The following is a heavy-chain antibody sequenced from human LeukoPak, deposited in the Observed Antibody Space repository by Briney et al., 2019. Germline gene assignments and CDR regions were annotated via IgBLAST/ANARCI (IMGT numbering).Heavy chain of an antibody. Sequence: ASVKVSCKASGYTFTSYGISWVRQAPGQGLEWMGWISAYNGNTNYAQKFQGRVTLTGDTSASTVFMELSSLTSEDTAVYYCAREGFCSGTNCPAVYWGQGTLVTVSS. CDR3: AREGFCSGTNCPAVY. V-gene: IGHV1-18*01. J-gene: IGHJ4*02. CDR2: ISAYNGNT. D-gene: IGHD2-2*01. CDR1: GYTFTSYG.